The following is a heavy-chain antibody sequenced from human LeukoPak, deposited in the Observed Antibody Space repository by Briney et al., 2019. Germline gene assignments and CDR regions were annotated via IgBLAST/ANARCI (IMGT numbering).Heavy chain of an antibody. V-gene: IGHV4-39*01. CDR2: VYRSGSS. CDR1: GDSITTSSNY. Sequence: PSETLSLTCTVSGDSITTSSNYWGWIRQLPGKGLEWIGSVYRSGSSYYNPSLNNRVSISVDTSKNQFTLNPTSVTAADTAVYYCARRGTSGWAYYFDFWGQGSLLTVSS. D-gene: IGHD6-19*01. CDR3: ARRGTSGWAYYFDF. J-gene: IGHJ4*02.